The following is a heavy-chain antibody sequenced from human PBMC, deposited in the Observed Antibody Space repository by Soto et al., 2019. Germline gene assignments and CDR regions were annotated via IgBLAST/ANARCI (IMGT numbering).Heavy chain of an antibody. J-gene: IGHJ4*02. CDR1: GFIFSSYA. CDR2: ISGSGGST. D-gene: IGHD2-8*01. Sequence: EVQLLESGGGLVQPGGSLRLSCAASGFIFSSYAMNWVRQAPGKGLEWVSTISGSGGSTYYADSVKGRFTISRDNSKNTLYLQMNSLRAEDTAVYYCTKGVTNWRPQGAGDYWGQGTLVTVSS. CDR3: TKGVTNWRPQGAGDY. V-gene: IGHV3-23*01.